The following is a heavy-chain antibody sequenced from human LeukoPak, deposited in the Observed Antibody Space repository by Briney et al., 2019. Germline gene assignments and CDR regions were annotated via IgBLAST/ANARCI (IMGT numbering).Heavy chain of an antibody. CDR3: VRSVGSDWRHFDF. D-gene: IGHD2-15*01. Sequence: GRSLRLSCVASGFNFDQYAMFWVRQAPGKGLEWVTGITWNSGTIAYADSVKGRFTISRDNAKSSLYLQMNSLRTEDTALYYCVRSVGSDWRHFDFRGQGTLVSVSS. CDR2: ITWNSGTI. V-gene: IGHV3-9*01. J-gene: IGHJ4*02. CDR1: GFNFDQYA.